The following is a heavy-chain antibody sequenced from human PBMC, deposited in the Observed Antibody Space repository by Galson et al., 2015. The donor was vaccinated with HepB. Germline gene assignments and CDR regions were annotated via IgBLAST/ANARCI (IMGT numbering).Heavy chain of an antibody. CDR3: ARRGTVTPYYYYYYYMDI. D-gene: IGHD4-17*01. J-gene: IGHJ6*03. Sequence: SVKVSCKASGGTFSSYAISWVRQAPGQGLEWMGGIIPIFGTANYAQKFQGRVTITADESTSTAYMELSSLRSEDTAVYYCARRGTVTPYYYYYYYMDIWGKGTTVTVSS. V-gene: IGHV1-69*13. CDR2: IIPIFGTA. CDR1: GGTFSSYA.